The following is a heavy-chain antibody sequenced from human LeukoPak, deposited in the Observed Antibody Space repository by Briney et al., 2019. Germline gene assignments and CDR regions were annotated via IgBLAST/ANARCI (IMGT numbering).Heavy chain of an antibody. Sequence: GASVKVSCKASGYTFTSYGISWVRQAPGQGLEWMGWISAYNGNTNYAQKLQGRVTMTTDTSTSTAYMELRSLRSDDTAVYYCASSRLRPYCGGDCYRQYYGMDVWGQGITVTVSS. V-gene: IGHV1-18*01. CDR2: ISAYNGNT. CDR3: ASSRLRPYCGGDCYRQYYGMDV. J-gene: IGHJ6*02. CDR1: GYTFTSYG. D-gene: IGHD2-21*02.